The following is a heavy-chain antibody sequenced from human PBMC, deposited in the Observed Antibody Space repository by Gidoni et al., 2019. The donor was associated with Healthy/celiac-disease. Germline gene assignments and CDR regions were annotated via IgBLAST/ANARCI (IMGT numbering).Heavy chain of an antibody. CDR2: IKQDGSEK. D-gene: IGHD6-6*01. Sequence: EVQLVESGGGLVQPGGSLRLSCAASGFTFSSYWMSWVRQAPGKGLEWVANIKQDGSEKYYVDSVKGRFTISRDNAKNSLYLQMNSLRAEDTAVYYCARDPKRSIAARPTDYWGQGTLVTVSS. CDR3: ARDPKRSIAARPTDY. CDR1: GFTFSSYW. J-gene: IGHJ4*02. V-gene: IGHV3-7*01.